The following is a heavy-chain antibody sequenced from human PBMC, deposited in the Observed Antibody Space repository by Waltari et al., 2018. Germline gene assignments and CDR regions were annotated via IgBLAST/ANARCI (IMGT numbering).Heavy chain of an antibody. V-gene: IGHV3-74*03. CDR2: MKTDGTSI. Sequence: EVQLVESGGGLVQPGGSLRLSCPASGFSTDYWLDWVRQVPGKGLVWVSRMKTDGTSITYADSVKGRFTISRDSAKNTYYLQMNGLRAEDTAVYYCTTNPGYWGQGTLVTVSS. J-gene: IGHJ4*02. CDR1: GFSTDYW. CDR3: TTNPGY.